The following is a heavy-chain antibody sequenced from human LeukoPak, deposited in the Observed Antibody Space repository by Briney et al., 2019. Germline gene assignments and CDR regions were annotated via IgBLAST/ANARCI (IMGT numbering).Heavy chain of an antibody. Sequence: QAGGSLRLSCAASGFTFSSYGMHWVRQAPGKGLEWVAVISYDGSNKYYADSVKGRFTISRDNSKNTLYLQMNSLRAEDTAVYYCAKDCSSTSCWYFDYWGQGTLVTVSS. V-gene: IGHV3-30*18. D-gene: IGHD2-2*01. CDR2: ISYDGSNK. J-gene: IGHJ4*02. CDR1: GFTFSSYG. CDR3: AKDCSSTSCWYFDY.